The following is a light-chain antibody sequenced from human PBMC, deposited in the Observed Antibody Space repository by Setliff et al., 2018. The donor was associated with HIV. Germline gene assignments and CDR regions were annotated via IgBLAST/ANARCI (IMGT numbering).Light chain of an antibody. CDR3: NSYTSSSTCV. CDR2: EVS. Sequence: QSVLTQPASVSGPPGQSITISCTGTSSDVGGYDYVSWYQQHPGKAPKLMIYEVSNRPSGVSNRFSGSKSGNTASLTISGLQAEDEADYYCNSYTSSSTCVFGTGTKVTVL. J-gene: IGLJ1*01. V-gene: IGLV2-14*01. CDR1: SSDVGGYDY.